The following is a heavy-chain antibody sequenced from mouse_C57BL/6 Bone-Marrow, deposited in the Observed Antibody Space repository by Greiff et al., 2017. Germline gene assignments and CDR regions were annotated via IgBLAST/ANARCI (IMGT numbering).Heavy chain of an antibody. Sequence: EVQVVESGGDLVKPGGSLKLSCAASGFTFSSYGMSWVRQTPDKRLEWVATISSGGSYTYYPDSVKGRFTISRDNAKNTLYLQMSSLKSEDTAMYYCARRLYSNGDWGQGTTLTVSS. CDR1: GFTFSSYG. V-gene: IGHV5-6*01. D-gene: IGHD2-5*01. CDR3: ARRLYSNGD. CDR2: ISSGGSYT. J-gene: IGHJ2*01.